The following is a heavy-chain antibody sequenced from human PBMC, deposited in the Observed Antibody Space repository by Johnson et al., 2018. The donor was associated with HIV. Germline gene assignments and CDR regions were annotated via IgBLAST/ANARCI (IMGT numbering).Heavy chain of an antibody. Sequence: VQLVESGGGVARPGGSLRLSCEASGFTFDEYDMSWVRQGPGKGLEWVSGINWNGGTPGYADSVKGRFTISRDNAKNSLYLEMNSLRAEDTALYYCAKPLAYSSWYTPDIPPNDAFDVWGQGTMVTVSS. D-gene: IGHD6-13*01. CDR3: AKPLAYSSWYTPDIPPNDAFDV. CDR1: GFTFDEYD. V-gene: IGHV3-20*04. J-gene: IGHJ3*01. CDR2: INWNGGTP.